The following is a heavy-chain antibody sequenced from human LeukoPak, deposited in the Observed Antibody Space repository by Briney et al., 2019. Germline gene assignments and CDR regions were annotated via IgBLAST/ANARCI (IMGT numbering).Heavy chain of an antibody. J-gene: IGHJ6*02. D-gene: IGHD3-22*01. CDR3: AKASMDYYDSSGYYFYYYYGMDV. CDR1: GFSFSTYS. Sequence: PGGSLRLSCAASGFSFSTYSMNWVRQAPGKGLEWVSSISRSNTYIYYAASVKGRFTISRDNAKNSLYLQMNSLRAEDTAVYYCAKASMDYYDSSGYYFYYYYGMDVWGQGTTVTVSS. V-gene: IGHV3-21*04. CDR2: ISRSNTYI.